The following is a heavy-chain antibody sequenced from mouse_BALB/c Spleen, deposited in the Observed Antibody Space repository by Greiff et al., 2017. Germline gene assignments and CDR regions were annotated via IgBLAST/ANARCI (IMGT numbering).Heavy chain of an antibody. D-gene: IGHD1-1*01. V-gene: IGHV1-53*01. CDR2: INPSNGGT. J-gene: IGHJ1*01. CDR1: GYTFTSYY. CDR3: ARSSHITTVVTPNWYFDV. Sequence: QVQLQQPGAELVKPGASVKLSCKASGYTFTSYYMYWVKQRPGQGLEWIGGINPSNGGTNFNEKFKSKATLTADKSSSTAYMQLSRLTSEDSAVYFCARSSHITTVVTPNWYFDVWGAGTTVTVSS.